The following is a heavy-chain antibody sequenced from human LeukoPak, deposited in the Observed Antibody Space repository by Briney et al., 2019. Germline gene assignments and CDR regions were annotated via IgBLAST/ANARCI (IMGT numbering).Heavy chain of an antibody. Sequence: SETLSLTCTVSGGSISSYYWSWIRQPPGKGLEWIGYIYYSGSTNYNPSLKSRVTISVDTSKNQFSLKLSSVTAADTAVYYCARGHCTSGSCSRWFDPWGQGTLVTVSS. D-gene: IGHD2-15*01. V-gene: IGHV4-59*01. CDR2: IYYSGST. J-gene: IGHJ5*02. CDR3: ARGHCTSGSCSRWFDP. CDR1: GGSISSYY.